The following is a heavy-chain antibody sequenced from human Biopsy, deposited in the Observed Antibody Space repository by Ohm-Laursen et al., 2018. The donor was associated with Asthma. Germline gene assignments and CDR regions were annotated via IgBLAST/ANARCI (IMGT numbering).Heavy chain of an antibody. V-gene: IGHV1-69*13. J-gene: IGHJ6*02. CDR2: LIPVLGTA. D-gene: IGHD5-12*01. CDR1: GDSLGSFINYA. Sequence: SVKVSCKASGDSLGSFINYAISWVRQAPRQGLEWMGGLIPVLGTADYAPMFEGRVTITADESTSTACLELTSLRFEDTAVYYCARGYSGTDRIVYYYSGMEVWGQGTTVTVSS. CDR3: ARGYSGTDRIVYYYSGMEV.